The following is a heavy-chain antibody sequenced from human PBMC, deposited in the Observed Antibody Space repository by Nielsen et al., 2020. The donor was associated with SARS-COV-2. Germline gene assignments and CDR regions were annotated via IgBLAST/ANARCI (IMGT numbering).Heavy chain of an antibody. CDR3: ARDVYYYDSSGYYYYYGMDV. D-gene: IGHD3-22*01. Sequence: SETLSLTCTVSGGSISSGGYYWSWIRQHPGKGLEWIGYIYYSGSTYYNPSLKSRVTISVDTSKNQFSLKLSSVTAADTAVYYCARDVYYYDSSGYYYYYGMDVWGQGTTVTVSS. V-gene: IGHV4-31*03. CDR2: IYYSGST. J-gene: IGHJ6*02. CDR1: GGSISSGGYY.